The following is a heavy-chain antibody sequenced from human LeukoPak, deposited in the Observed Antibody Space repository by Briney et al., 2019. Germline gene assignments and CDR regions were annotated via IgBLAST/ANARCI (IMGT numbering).Heavy chain of an antibody. CDR1: GGSFSGYY. Sequence: PSETLSLTCAVYGGSFSGYYWSWIRQPPGKGPEWIGSIYYSGSTYYNPSLKSRVTISVDTSKNQFSLKLSSATAADTAVYYCARHCPYYYDKLPPFDYWGQGTLVTVSS. CDR3: ARHCPYYYDKLPPFDY. D-gene: IGHD3-22*01. CDR2: IYYSGST. J-gene: IGHJ4*02. V-gene: IGHV4-34*01.